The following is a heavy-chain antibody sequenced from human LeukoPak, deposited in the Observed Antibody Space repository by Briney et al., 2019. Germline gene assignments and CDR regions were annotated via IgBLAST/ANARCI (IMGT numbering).Heavy chain of an antibody. Sequence: KASETLSLTCAVSGGSISSSNWWSWVRQPPGKGLEWIGEIYHSGSTNYNPSLKSRVTMSVDTSKNQFSLKLSSVTAADTAVYYCARERGSIAAAYNWFDPWGQGTLVTVSS. J-gene: IGHJ5*02. CDR1: GGSISSSNW. D-gene: IGHD6-13*01. V-gene: IGHV4-4*02. CDR3: ARERGSIAAAYNWFDP. CDR2: IYHSGST.